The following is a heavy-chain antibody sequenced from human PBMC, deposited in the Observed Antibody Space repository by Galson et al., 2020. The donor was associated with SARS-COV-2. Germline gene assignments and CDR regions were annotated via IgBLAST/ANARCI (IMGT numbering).Heavy chain of an antibody. CDR3: ARVGDCSGGICYGAEYFQH. D-gene: IGHD2-15*01. Sequence: GESLKISCAASGFTFSDYFMSWVRQAPGKGLEWVSYISSSGSYINYADSVNGRFTISRDNAKNSLNLQMNSLRVEDTAVYYCARVGDCSGGICYGAEYFQHWGQGTLVTVSS. V-gene: IGHV3-11*04. CDR1: GFTFSDYF. J-gene: IGHJ1*01. CDR2: ISSSGSYI.